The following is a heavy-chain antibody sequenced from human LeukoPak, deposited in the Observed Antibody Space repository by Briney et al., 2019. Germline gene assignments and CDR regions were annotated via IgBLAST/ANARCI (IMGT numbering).Heavy chain of an antibody. J-gene: IGHJ4*02. CDR1: GFTFSSYA. Sequence: GGSLRLSCTASGFTFSSYAMGWVRQAPGRGLEWVSTFSGASSNTYYADSVKGRFTISRDNSKNTLYLQMNSLRADDTAVYYCARQWIQTSGSPRTSNFDFWGQGTLVTVAS. D-gene: IGHD5-18*01. CDR3: ARQWIQTSGSPRTSNFDF. CDR2: FSGASSNT. V-gene: IGHV3-23*01.